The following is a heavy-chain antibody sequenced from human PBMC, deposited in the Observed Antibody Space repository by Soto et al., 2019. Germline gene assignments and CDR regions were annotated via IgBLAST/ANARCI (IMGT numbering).Heavy chain of an antibody. D-gene: IGHD6-19*01. Sequence: VQLVESGGGVVQPGRSLRLSCAASGFTFSDYAMHWVRQAPGKGLEWVAVVSHDGRNTHYADSVKGRFTISRDSSKNTVALGMTSLSAEDTAVYYCAKWGRQWLVTSDFDYWGEGALVTGSS. CDR2: VSHDGRNT. CDR3: AKWGRQWLVTSDFDY. J-gene: IGHJ4*02. CDR1: GFTFSDYA. V-gene: IGHV3-30*18.